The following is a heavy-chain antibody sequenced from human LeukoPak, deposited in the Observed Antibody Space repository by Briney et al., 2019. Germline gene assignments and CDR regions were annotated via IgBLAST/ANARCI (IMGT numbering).Heavy chain of an antibody. V-gene: IGHV3-23*01. CDR2: IGGST. D-gene: IGHD6-19*01. J-gene: IGHJ4*02. CDR1: GFTFSSYA. CDR3: AKQYSGGWYYFDY. Sequence: GGSLRLSCAATGFTFSSYAMTWVRQAPGKALEWVSAIGGSTYYADSVKGRFTISRDNSENTLYLQMNSLRAEDTAVYYCAKQYSGGWYYFDYWGQGTLVTVSS.